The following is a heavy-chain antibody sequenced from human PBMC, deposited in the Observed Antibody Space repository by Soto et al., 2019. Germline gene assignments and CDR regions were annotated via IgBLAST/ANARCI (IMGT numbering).Heavy chain of an antibody. V-gene: IGHV3-30*18. CDR3: AKDMRFLEWLWRTYYFSGMDV. CDR2: ISYDGSNR. CDR1: GFTFSSYG. D-gene: IGHD3-3*01. Sequence: QVQLVESGGGVVQPGRSLRLSCAASGFTFSSYGMHWVRQAPGKGLEWVAVISYDGSNRYYADSVKGRFTISRDNNKNPLYLQMSSLRAEDTAVYYCAKDMRFLEWLWRTYYFSGMDVWGQGTTVTVSS. J-gene: IGHJ6*02.